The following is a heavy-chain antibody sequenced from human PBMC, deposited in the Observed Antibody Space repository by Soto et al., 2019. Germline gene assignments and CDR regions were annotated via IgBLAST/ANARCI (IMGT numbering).Heavy chain of an antibody. D-gene: IGHD3-16*01. CDR1: GGSISSGGYS. Sequence: SETLSLTCAVSGGSISSGGYSWSWIRQPPGKGLEWIGYIYHSGSTYYNTFLKSRVTISVDRSKNQFSLKLSSVTAADTAVYFCARGGYYDNNWVKLRHYGLDVWGQGTSVT. CDR2: IYHSGST. J-gene: IGHJ6*02. V-gene: IGHV4-30-2*01. CDR3: ARGGYYDNNWVKLRHYGLDV.